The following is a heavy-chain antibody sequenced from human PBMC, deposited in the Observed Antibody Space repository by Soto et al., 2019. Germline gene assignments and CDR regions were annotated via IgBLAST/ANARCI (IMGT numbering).Heavy chain of an antibody. D-gene: IGHD2-21*02. J-gene: IGHJ4*02. CDR1: GYTLTNYG. Sequence: GASVKVSCKASGYTLTNYGVSWVRQAPGQGLEWMGWISAYKGYTNYAQKLQGRVTMTTDTSTNTAYMELNSLTSDDTAVYYCARDPTVVTPLDYWGQGTLVTVSA. CDR2: ISAYKGYT. CDR3: ARDPTVVTPLDY. V-gene: IGHV1-18*01.